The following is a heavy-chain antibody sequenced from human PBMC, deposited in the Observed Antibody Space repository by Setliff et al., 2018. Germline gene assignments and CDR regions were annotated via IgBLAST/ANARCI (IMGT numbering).Heavy chain of an antibody. J-gene: IGHJ4*02. CDR1: GGSISSYY. Sequence: PTETLSLTCTVSGGSISSYYWSWIRQPAGKGLEWIGRIYTSGSTNYNPSLKSRVTISVDTSKNQFSLKLSSVTAADTAVYYCARERSYPNYYDSSGYFDYWGQGTLVTVPQ. CDR3: ARERSYPNYYDSSGYFDY. D-gene: IGHD3-22*01. V-gene: IGHV4-4*07. CDR2: IYTSGST.